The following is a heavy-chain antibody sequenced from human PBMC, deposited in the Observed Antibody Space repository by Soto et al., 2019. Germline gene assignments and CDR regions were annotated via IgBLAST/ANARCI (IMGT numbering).Heavy chain of an antibody. CDR1: GFTFSSYT. CDR3: AKDQDLRGSYYH. D-gene: IGHD1-26*01. J-gene: IGHJ5*02. V-gene: IGHV3-23*01. Sequence: GGSLRLSCAASGFTFSSYTMSWVRQAPGKGLEWVSAISGSGGSTYYADSVKGRFTISRDNSKNTLYLQMNSLRAEDTAVYYCAKDQDLRGSYYHWGQGTLVTVSS. CDR2: ISGSGGST.